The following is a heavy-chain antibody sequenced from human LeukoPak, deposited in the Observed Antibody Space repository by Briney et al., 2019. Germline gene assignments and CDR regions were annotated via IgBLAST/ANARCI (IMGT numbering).Heavy chain of an antibody. J-gene: IGHJ3*02. CDR2: INTDGSST. CDR1: GFTFSSYW. CDR3: ARDRAIYDFWSGYLHGAFDI. V-gene: IGHV3-74*01. Sequence: GGSLRLSCAASGFTFSSYWMHWVRQAPGKGLVWVSRINTDGSSTSYADSVKGRFTISRDNAKNTLYLQMNSLRAEDPAVYYCARDRAIYDFWSGYLHGAFDIWGQGTMVTVSS. D-gene: IGHD3-3*01.